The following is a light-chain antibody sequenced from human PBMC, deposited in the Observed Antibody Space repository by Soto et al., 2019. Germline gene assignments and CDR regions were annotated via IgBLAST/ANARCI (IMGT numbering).Light chain of an antibody. CDR1: QDVGSK. CDR3: QQCNASPPWT. Sequence: EIVMTQSPATLSVSPGERATLSCRASQDVGSKLAWYQQKPGQAPRLLIYGATTRATGIPARFSGSGSGTQFTLTISSLQSEDFAVYYCQQCNASPPWTFGQGTKVEI. V-gene: IGKV3-15*01. CDR2: GAT. J-gene: IGKJ1*01.